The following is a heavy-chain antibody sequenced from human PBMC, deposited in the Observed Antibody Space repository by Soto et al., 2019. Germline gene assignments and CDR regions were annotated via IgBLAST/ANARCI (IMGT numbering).Heavy chain of an antibody. CDR2: ISYDGSNK. D-gene: IGHD6-6*01. CDR3: ARGDVNSSSWVSGYYYYYGMDV. Sequence: PGGSLRLSCAASGFTLSSYAMHWVRQAPGKGLEWVAVISYDGSNKYYADSLKGRFTISRDNSKNTLYLQMNSLRAEDTAVYYCARGDVNSSSWVSGYYYYYGMDVWGQGTTVTVSS. CDR1: GFTLSSYA. J-gene: IGHJ6*02. V-gene: IGHV3-30-3*01.